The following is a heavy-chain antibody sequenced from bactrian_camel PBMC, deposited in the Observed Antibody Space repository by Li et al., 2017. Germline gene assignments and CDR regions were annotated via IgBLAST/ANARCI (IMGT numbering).Heavy chain of an antibody. CDR3: AACRQTVVTTDFGF. Sequence: HVQLVESGGGLVQPGGSLRLSCAASGAIPSRCTMAWIRQAPGKERELVSSISRDGTTRYADSVKGRFTIAQDHAKNTLYLQMNSLKTEDTAVYFCAACRQTVVTTDFGFWGQGTQVTVS. D-gene: IGHD2*01. J-gene: IGHJ6*01. CDR1: GAIPSRCT. CDR2: ISRDGTT. V-gene: IGHV3S53*01.